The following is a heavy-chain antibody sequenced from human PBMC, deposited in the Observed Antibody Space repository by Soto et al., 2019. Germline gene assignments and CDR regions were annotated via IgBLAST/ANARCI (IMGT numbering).Heavy chain of an antibody. CDR1: GYTFTNHW. Sequence: PGESLKISCQGSGYTFTNHWITWVRQMPGKGLEWMGRINPSDSHTNYSPSLQGHVTMSVDKSISTAYLQWSSLKASDSAMYYCARHASYYVSSGYFGTYWGQGTLVTVSS. CDR3: ARHASYYVSSGYFGTY. V-gene: IGHV5-10-1*01. CDR2: INPSDSHT. D-gene: IGHD3-22*01. J-gene: IGHJ4*02.